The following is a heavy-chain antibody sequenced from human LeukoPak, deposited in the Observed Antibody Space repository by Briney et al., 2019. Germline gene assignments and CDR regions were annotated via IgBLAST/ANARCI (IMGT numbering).Heavy chain of an antibody. CDR1: GGSITSYH. Sequence: SETRSLTCTVSGGSITSYHYSWMRQPPGKELEWIGYIYYSGSTNYNPSLKSRVTISVDTSKNQFSLKLSSVTAADTAVYYCARGGSGTYYHYWGQGTLVTVSS. D-gene: IGHD1-26*01. CDR2: IYYSGST. V-gene: IGHV4-59*01. J-gene: IGHJ4*02. CDR3: ARGGSGTYYHY.